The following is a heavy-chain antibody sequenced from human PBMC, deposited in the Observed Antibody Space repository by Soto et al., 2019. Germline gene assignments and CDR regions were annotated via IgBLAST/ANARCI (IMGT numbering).Heavy chain of an antibody. D-gene: IGHD6-6*01. CDR2: IYWSGDE. J-gene: IGHJ3*02. V-gene: IGHV2-5*01. CDR3: ARGLAALPVFAFDI. CDR1: GFSLSTSGVG. Sequence: SCPTLVNPTRTLTLTCSFSGFSLSTSGVGVGWIRQPPGKALEWLAHIYWSGDEHYRPSLKSRLSITKDTAKNQVVLTMTNMDPVDTATYYCARGLAALPVFAFDIWGQGTMVTVSS.